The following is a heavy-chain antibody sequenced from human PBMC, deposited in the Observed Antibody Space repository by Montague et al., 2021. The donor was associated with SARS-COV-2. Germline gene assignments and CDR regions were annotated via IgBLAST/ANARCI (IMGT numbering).Heavy chain of an antibody. Sequence: SETLSLTCTVSGGSISSYYWSWIRQPPGRGLQWIGYISYSGSTNYNPSLTSRVTISVDTSKNHFTLRLSSVTAADTAVYYCAWDSRTSGWGYWYHGLDVWGQGTTVIVSS. CDR3: AWDSRTSGWGYWYHGLDV. CDR1: GGSISSYY. CDR2: ISYSGST. J-gene: IGHJ6*02. D-gene: IGHD6-19*01. V-gene: IGHV4-59*01.